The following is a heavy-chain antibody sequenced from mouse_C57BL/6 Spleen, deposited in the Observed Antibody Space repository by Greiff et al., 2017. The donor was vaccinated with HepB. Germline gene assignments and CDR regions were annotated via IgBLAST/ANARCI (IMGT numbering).Heavy chain of an antibody. J-gene: IGHJ3*01. V-gene: IGHV14-4*01. CDR3: TTDGYGRFAY. CDR1: GFNIKDDY. CDR2: IDPENGDT. Sequence: EVQLQQSGAELVRPGVSVKLSCTASGFNIKDDYMHWVKQRPEQGLEWIGWIDPENGDTEYASKFQGKATITADTSSNTAYLQLSSLTSEDTAVYYCTTDGYGRFAYWGQGTLVTVSA. D-gene: IGHD2-2*01.